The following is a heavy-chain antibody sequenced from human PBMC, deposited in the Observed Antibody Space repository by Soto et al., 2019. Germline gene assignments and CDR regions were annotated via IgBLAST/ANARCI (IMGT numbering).Heavy chain of an antibody. CDR1: GFTFSYYT. V-gene: IGHV3-23*01. Sequence: GGSLRLSCASSGFTFSYYTMHWVRQAPGKGLEWVSAICGSGGSTYYADSVKGRFTISRDNSKNTLYLQMNSLRAEDTAVYYCAKDTYYDSRWGQGTLVTVSS. D-gene: IGHD3-22*01. CDR3: AKDTYYDSR. CDR2: ICGSGGST. J-gene: IGHJ4*02.